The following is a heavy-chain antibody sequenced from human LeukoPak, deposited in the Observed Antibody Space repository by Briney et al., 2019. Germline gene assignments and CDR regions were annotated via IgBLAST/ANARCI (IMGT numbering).Heavy chain of an antibody. CDR3: ARDQQGADYYDSSGYYYCFFDY. Sequence: PGRSLRLSCAASGFTFSSYAMHWVRQAPGKGLEWVAVISYDGSNKYYADSVKGRFTISRDNSKNTLYLQMNSLRAEDTAVYYCARDQQGADYYDSSGYYYCFFDYWGQGTLVTVSS. CDR1: GFTFSSYA. CDR2: ISYDGSNK. V-gene: IGHV3-30*04. D-gene: IGHD3-22*01. J-gene: IGHJ4*02.